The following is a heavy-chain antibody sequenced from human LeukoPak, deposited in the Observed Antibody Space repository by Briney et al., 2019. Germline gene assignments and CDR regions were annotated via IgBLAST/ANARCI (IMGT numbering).Heavy chain of an antibody. D-gene: IGHD2-2*01. CDR1: GYTFTSYG. CDR2: ISAYNGNT. CDR3: ARVKFLEGSIVVVPAAMGYYYGMDV. V-gene: IGHV1-18*01. Sequence: ASVKVSCKASGYTFTSYGISWVRQAPGQGLEWMGWISAYNGNTNYAQKLQGRVTMTTDTSTSTAYIELRSLRSDDTAVYYCARVKFLEGSIVVVPAAMGYYYGMDVWGQGTTVTVSS. J-gene: IGHJ6*02.